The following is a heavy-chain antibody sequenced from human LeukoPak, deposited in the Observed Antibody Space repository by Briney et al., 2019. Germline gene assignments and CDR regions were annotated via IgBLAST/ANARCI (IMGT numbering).Heavy chain of an antibody. CDR3: ARGMWDDLIFDY. J-gene: IGHJ4*02. CDR1: GYTFTGYY. V-gene: IGHV1-2*06. Sequence: ASVKVSCKASGYTFTGYYMHWVRQAPGQGLEWMGRINPNNGGTNYAQKFQARLTMTRDTSISTAYMELSRLRSDDTAVYYCARGMWDDLIFDYWGQGTLVTVSS. CDR2: INPNNGGT. D-gene: IGHD3/OR15-3a*01.